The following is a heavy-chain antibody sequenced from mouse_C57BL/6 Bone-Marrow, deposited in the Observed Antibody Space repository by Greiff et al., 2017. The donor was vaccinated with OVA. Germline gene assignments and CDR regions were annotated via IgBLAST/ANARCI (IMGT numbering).Heavy chain of an antibody. J-gene: IGHJ2*01. CDR2: ISYDGSN. V-gene: IGHV3-6*01. CDR1: GYSITSGYY. CDR3: ARERGMVYYFDY. Sequence: VQLQQSGPGLVKPSQSLSLTCSVTGYSITSGYYWNWIRQFPGNKLEWMGYISYDGSNNYNPSLKNRISITRDTSKNQFFLKLNSVTTEDTATYYCARERGMVYYFDYWGQGTTLTVSS. D-gene: IGHD2-10*02.